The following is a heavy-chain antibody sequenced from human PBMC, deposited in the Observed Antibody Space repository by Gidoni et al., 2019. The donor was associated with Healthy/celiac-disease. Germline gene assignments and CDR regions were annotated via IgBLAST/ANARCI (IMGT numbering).Heavy chain of an antibody. CDR1: GFTVSSNY. J-gene: IGHJ1*01. D-gene: IGHD6-6*01. CDR3: ARDLVKDSSSSEYFQH. Sequence: EVQLVESGGGLIQPGGSLGLSCAASGFTVSSNYMSWVRQAPGKGLEWVSVIYSGGSTYYADSVKGRFTISRDNSKNTLYLQMNSLRAEDTAVYYCARDLVKDSSSSEYFQHWGQGTLVTVSS. CDR2: IYSGGST. V-gene: IGHV3-53*01.